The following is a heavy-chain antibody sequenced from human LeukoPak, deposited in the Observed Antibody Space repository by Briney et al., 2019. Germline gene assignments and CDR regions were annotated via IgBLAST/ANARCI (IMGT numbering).Heavy chain of an antibody. J-gene: IGHJ4*02. Sequence: GGSLRLSCAASRFTFSSYSKNWVRQAPGKGLEWVSSISSSSSYIYYADSVKGRFTISRDNAKNSLFLHMNSLRTEDMAFYYCTRSSPEFDYWGQGTLVTVSS. CDR2: ISSSSSYI. V-gene: IGHV3-21*04. D-gene: IGHD2-15*01. CDR3: TRSSPEFDY. CDR1: RFTFSSYS.